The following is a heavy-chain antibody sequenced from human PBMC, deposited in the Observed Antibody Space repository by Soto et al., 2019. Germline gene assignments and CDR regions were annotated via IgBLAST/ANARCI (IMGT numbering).Heavy chain of an antibody. J-gene: IGHJ6*03. CDR2: TYYRSKWYN. Sequence: SQTLSLTCAISGDSVSSNSAAWNWIRQSPSRGLEWLGRTYYRSKWYNDYAVSVKSRITINPDTSKNQFSLQLNSVTPEDTAVYYCARDLEVYCSSTSCSTGGYYYYYMDVWGKGTTVTVSS. V-gene: IGHV6-1*01. D-gene: IGHD2-2*01. CDR1: GDSVSSNSAA. CDR3: ARDLEVYCSSTSCSTGGYYYYYMDV.